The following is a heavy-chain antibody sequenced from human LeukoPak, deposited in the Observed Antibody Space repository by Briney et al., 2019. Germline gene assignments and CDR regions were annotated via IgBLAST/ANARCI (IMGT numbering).Heavy chain of an antibody. CDR2: IYTSGST. CDR1: GGSISSGSYY. J-gene: IGHJ3*02. V-gene: IGHV4-61*02. CDR3: AREGSSESGDAFDI. Sequence: SETLSLTCTVSGGSISSGSYYWSWIRQPAGKGLEWIGRIYTSGSTNYNPSLKSRVTISVDTSKDQFSLKLSSVTAADTAVYYCAREGSSESGDAFDIWGQGTMVTVSS. D-gene: IGHD6-19*01.